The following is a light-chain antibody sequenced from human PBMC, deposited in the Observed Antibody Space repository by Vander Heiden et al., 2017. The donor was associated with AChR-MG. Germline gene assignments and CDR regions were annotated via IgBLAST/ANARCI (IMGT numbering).Light chain of an antibody. V-gene: IGKV4-1*01. J-gene: IGKJ1*01. CDR3: QQYDYTPRT. CDR2: WAS. CDR1: QTGLYSSTKNY. Sequence: DIVLTQYPDSVAVSLGERATINCTASQTGLYSSTKNYIAWYRQKPGTSPKLLIDWASTREYGVPDRFSGSGCGTDFTLAISCLQAEDVAVYYCQQYDYTPRTFGQGTQVEIK.